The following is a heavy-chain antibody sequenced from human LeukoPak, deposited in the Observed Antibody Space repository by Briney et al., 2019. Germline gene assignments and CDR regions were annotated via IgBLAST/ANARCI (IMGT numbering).Heavy chain of an antibody. J-gene: IGHJ4*02. D-gene: IGHD3-3*01. CDR2: IIPIFGTA. CDR1: GGTFSSYA. Sequence: GSSVKVSCKASGGTFSSYAISWVRQAPGQGLEWMGGIIPIFGTANYAQKFQGRVTITADESTSTAYMELSSLRSEDTAVYYCARAREPRNPHIFGVVTETDFDYWGQGTLVTVSS. CDR3: ARAREPRNPHIFGVVTETDFDY. V-gene: IGHV1-69*01.